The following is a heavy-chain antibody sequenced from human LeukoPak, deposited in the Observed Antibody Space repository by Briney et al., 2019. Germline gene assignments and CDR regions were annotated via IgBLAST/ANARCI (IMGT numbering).Heavy chain of an antibody. Sequence: SETLSLTCTVSGGSISSYYWSWIRQPPGKGLEWIGYIYYSGSTNYNPSLKSRVTISVDTSKNQFSLKLSSVTAADTAVYYCARDYSPYCGGDCYSTEYYMDVWGKGTTVTISS. CDR2: IYYSGST. CDR3: ARDYSPYCGGDCYSTEYYMDV. D-gene: IGHD2-21*02. V-gene: IGHV4-59*01. J-gene: IGHJ6*03. CDR1: GGSISSYY.